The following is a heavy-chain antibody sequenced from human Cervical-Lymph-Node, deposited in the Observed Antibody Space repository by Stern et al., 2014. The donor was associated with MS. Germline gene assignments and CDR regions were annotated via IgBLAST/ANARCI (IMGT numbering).Heavy chain of an antibody. CDR3: ARDHFTTSLDV. V-gene: IGHV4-31*03. CDR2: IYYSGTT. D-gene: IGHD2-2*01. Sequence: QLQLQESGPGLVKPSQTLSLTLTVSGGSISSDNYYWTWIRQHPGQGLEWIGHIYYSGTTYYNPSLKSRVSITVDTSKNLFSLRLSSVTAADTAVYYCARDHFTTSLDVWGHGTTVTVS. J-gene: IGHJ6*02. CDR1: GGSISSDNYY.